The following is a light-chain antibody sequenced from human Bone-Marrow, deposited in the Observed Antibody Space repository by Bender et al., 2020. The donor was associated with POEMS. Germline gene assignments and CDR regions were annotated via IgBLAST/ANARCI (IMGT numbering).Light chain of an antibody. V-gene: IGLV1-44*01. CDR3: AVWDDSLNGWV. J-gene: IGLJ3*02. Sequence: QSVLTQPPSASGTPGQRVTISCSGGSSNIGAHAVNWYQHLPVTAPKLLIYSSHRRPSEVPDRFSGSRSGTSASLAISGLQSEDEADYYCAVWDDSLNGWVFGGGTKLTV. CDR1: SSNIGAHA. CDR2: SSH.